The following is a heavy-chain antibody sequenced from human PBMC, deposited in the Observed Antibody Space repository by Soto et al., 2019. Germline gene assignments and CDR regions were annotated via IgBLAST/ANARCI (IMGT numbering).Heavy chain of an antibody. CDR3: ARGSWDDVSGHYYMDV. CDR1: RDSVSSNSAW. CDR2: TYYKSKWYY. J-gene: IGHJ6*03. Sequence: SQTPSITFYISRDSVSSNSAWWNLIRQTPSRCLEWLVRTYYKSKWYYTYAASVKSRITVSPDTSKNQFSLQLTSVTPEDTAVYYCARGSWDDVSGHYYMDVWDKGTTVTSP. V-gene: IGHV6-1*01. D-gene: IGHD1-1*01.